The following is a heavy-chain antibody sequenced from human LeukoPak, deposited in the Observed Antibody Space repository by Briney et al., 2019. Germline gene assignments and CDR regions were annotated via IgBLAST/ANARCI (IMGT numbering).Heavy chain of an antibody. Sequence: GGSLRLSCAASGFTFSRYGMSWVRQAPGKGLEWVSGISESGDSTSYADSVKGRFTISRDNSKNTLYLQMNSLRAEDTAVYYCARGFPGPTDYMDVWGKGTTVTISS. CDR2: ISESGDST. V-gene: IGHV3-23*01. CDR1: GFTFSRYG. CDR3: ARGFPGPTDYMDV. J-gene: IGHJ6*03.